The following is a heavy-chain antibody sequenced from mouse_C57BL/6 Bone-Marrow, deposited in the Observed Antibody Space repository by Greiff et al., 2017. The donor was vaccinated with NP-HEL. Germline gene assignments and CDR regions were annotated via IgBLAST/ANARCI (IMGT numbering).Heavy chain of an antibody. CDR3: GRAGSSHWYFDV. D-gene: IGHD1-1*01. Sequence: EVQGVESGPSLVRPSQTLSLTCTVTGFSINSDCYWIWIRQFPGNKLEYIGYTFYSGITYYNPSLESRTYITRDTSNNRFAQRLSSVSTEDTATDYCGRAGSSHWYFDVWGTGTTVTVSS. CDR2: TFYSGIT. CDR1: GFSINSDCY. V-gene: IGHV3-3*01. J-gene: IGHJ1*03.